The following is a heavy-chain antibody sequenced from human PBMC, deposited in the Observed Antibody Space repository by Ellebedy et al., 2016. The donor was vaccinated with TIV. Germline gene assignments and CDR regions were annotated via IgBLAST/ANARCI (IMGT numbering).Heavy chain of an antibody. CDR1: GFTFSSYW. D-gene: IGHD6-13*01. J-gene: IGHJ4*02. V-gene: IGHV3-7*03. Sequence: LSLTXXASGFTFSSYWMSWVRQAPGKGLEWVANIKQDGSEKYYVDSVKGRFTISRDNAKNSLYLQMNSLRAEDTAVYYCAREGYSRKQTLDYWGQGTLVTVSS. CDR2: IKQDGSEK. CDR3: AREGYSRKQTLDY.